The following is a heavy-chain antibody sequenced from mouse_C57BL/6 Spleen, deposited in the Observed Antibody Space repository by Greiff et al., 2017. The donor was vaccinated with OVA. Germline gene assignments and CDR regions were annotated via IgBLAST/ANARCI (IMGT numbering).Heavy chain of an antibody. CDR3: ARGYGSRSYWYFDV. CDR1: GYTFTSYW. D-gene: IGHD1-1*01. Sequence: VQLQQPGAELVRPGSSVKLSCKASGYTFTSYWMHWVKQRPIQGLEWIGNIDPSDSETHYNQKFKDKATLTVDKSSSTAYMQLSSLTSEDSAVYYCARGYGSRSYWYFDVWGTGTTVTVSS. V-gene: IGHV1-52*01. CDR2: IDPSDSET. J-gene: IGHJ1*03.